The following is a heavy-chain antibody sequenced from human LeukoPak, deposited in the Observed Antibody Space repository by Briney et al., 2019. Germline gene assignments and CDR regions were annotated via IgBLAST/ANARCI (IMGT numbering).Heavy chain of an antibody. CDR1: GGPFSGPY. V-gene: IGHV4-34*01. CDR2: INHSGST. CDR3: ARGWIYCTNGICSRYSYMDV. D-gene: IGHD2-8*01. J-gene: IGHJ6*03. Sequence: SETLSLTCAVFGGPFSGPYWTWIRQPPGKGLEWIGEINHSGSTNYNPSLRSRVTISVDTSKNQFSLKLTSMTAADTAVYYCARGWIYCTNGICSRYSYMDVWGKGTTVTVSS.